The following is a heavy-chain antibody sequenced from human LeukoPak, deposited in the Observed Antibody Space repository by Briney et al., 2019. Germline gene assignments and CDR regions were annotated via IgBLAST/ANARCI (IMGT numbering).Heavy chain of an antibody. D-gene: IGHD2-2*01. CDR2: IYYSGST. V-gene: IGHV4-59*12. CDR1: GGSISSYY. Sequence: SETLSLTCTVSGGSISSYYWSWIRQPPGKGLEWIGYIYYSGSTNYNPSLKSRVTISVDTSKNQFSLKLSSVTAADTAVYYCARKVPAAKGPFDYWGQGTLVTVSS. CDR3: ARKVPAAKGPFDY. J-gene: IGHJ4*02.